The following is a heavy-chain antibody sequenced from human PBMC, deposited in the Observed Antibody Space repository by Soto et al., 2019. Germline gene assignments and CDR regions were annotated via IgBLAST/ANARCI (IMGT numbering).Heavy chain of an antibody. J-gene: IGHJ6*02. V-gene: IGHV3-13*01. CDR1: GFTFSSYA. CDR2: IGTAGDT. D-gene: IGHD6-6*01. CDR3: ARGARIAARPGDYYYYGMDV. Sequence: EVQLLESGGGLVQPGGSLRLSCAASGFTFSSYAMSWVRQAPGKGLEWVSAIGTAGDTYYPGSVKGRFTISRENAKNSLYLQMNSLRAGDTAVYYCARGARIAARPGDYYYYGMDVWGQGTTVTVSS.